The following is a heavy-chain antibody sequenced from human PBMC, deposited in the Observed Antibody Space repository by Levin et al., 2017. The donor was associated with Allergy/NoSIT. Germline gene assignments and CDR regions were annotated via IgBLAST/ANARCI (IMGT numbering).Heavy chain of an antibody. CDR1: GFTFSSYG. J-gene: IGHJ5*02. CDR3: AKYGLGSGSYYDNWFDP. V-gene: IGHV3-30*18. Sequence: GGSLRLSCAASGFTFSSYGMHWVRQAPGKGLEWVAVISYDGSNKYYADSVKGRFTISRDNSKNTLYLQMNSLRAEDTAVYYCAKYGLGSGSYYDNWFDPWGQGTLVTVSS. CDR2: ISYDGSNK. D-gene: IGHD3-10*02.